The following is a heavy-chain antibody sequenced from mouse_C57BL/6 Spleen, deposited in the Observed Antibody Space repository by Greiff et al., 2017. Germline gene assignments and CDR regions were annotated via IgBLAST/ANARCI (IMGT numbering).Heavy chain of an antibody. J-gene: IGHJ4*01. V-gene: IGHV1-69*01. CDR2: IDPSDSYT. CDR1: GYTFTSYW. CDR3: ARTLIYYYGSSPYYYAMDD. D-gene: IGHD1-1*01. Sequence: VQLQQPGAELVMPGASVKLSCKASGYTFTSYWMHWVKQRPGQGLEWIGEIDPSDSYTNYNQKFKGKSTLTVDKSSSTAYMQLSSLTSEDSAVYYCARTLIYYYGSSPYYYAMDDWGQGTSVTVSS.